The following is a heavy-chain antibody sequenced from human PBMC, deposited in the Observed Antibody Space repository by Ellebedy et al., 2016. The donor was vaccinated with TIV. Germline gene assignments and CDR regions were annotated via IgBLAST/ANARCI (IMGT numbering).Heavy chain of an antibody. J-gene: IGHJ4*02. CDR2: MYFSGGT. D-gene: IGHD6-25*01. CDR3: ARFVAAHGYDY. Sequence: MPSETLSLTCTVSGGSISGYYWGWIRQPPGKGLEWIGYMYFSGGTNSNPSLKSRVTISVDTSNNLLSLTLDSVTAADTAVYYCARFVAAHGYDYWGQGTLVTVSS. V-gene: IGHV4-59*01. CDR1: GGSISGYY.